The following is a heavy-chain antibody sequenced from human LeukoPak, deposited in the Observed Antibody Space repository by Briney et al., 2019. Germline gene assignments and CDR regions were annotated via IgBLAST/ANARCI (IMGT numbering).Heavy chain of an antibody. D-gene: IGHD2-2*01. CDR1: GFTFSSYG. CDR2: IWYDGSNK. J-gene: IGHJ4*02. Sequence: GRSLRLSCAASGFTFSSYGMHWVRQAPGKGLEWVAVIWYDGSNKYYADSVKGRFTISRDNSKNTLYLQMNSLRAEDTAVYYCASDIVVVPASMVTLEYWGQGTLVTVSS. CDR3: ASDIVVVPASMVTLEY. V-gene: IGHV3-30*19.